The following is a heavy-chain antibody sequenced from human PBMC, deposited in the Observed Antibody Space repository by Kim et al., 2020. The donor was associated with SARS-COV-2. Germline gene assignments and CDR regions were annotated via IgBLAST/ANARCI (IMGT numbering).Heavy chain of an antibody. CDR1: GYTFTSYG. D-gene: IGHD1-7*01. CDR2: ISAYNGNT. V-gene: IGHV1-18*04. Sequence: ASVKVSCKASGYTFTSYGISWVRQAPGQGLEWMGWISAYNGNTNYAQKLQGRVTMTTDTSTSTAYMELRSLRSDDTAVYYCARARATIHELYYYGMDVWGQGTTVTVSS. J-gene: IGHJ6*02. CDR3: ARARATIHELYYYGMDV.